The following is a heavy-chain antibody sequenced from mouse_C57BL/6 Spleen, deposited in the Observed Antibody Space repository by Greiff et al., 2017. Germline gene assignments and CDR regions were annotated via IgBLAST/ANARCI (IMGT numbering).Heavy chain of an antibody. J-gene: IGHJ3*01. CDR3: AVYYGSTPFAY. Sequence: VQLPQSGPELVKPGASVKIPCKASGYTFTDYNMDWVKQSHGKSLEWIGDINPNNGGNIYNQKFKGKATLTVDKSARTAYMELRSLTSEDTAVYYCAVYYGSTPFAYWGQVTLVTVSA. CDR1: GYTFTDYN. CDR2: INPNNGGN. V-gene: IGHV1-18*01. D-gene: IGHD1-1*01.